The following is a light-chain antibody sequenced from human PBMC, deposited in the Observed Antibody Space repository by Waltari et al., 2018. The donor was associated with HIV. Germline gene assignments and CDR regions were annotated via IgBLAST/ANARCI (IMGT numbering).Light chain of an antibody. V-gene: IGLV3-21*02. CDR1: KIGDKS. J-gene: IGLJ3*02. CDR3: QVWDGGSDPPGV. CDR2: DDS. Sequence: YVLTQPPSVSVAPGQTARMTCGGTKIGDKSVHWYQQRPGQAPIVVVDDDSDRPSGISERISGSNSGNTATLIISRVEAGDEADYYCQVWDGGSDPPGVFGGGTRLTVL.